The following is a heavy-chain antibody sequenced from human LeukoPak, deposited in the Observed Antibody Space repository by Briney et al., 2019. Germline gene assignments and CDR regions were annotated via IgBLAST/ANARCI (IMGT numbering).Heavy chain of an antibody. CDR1: GFTFDSYA. V-gene: IGHV3-23*01. J-gene: IGHJ4*02. Sequence: GGSLRLSCAASGFTFDSYAMSWVRQAPGKGLEWVSGVSGSGGSTYYADSVKGRFTISRDNAKATLYLQMNSLRAEDTALYYCAKEGYCGGDCYREFDYWGQGPLVAVSS. CDR2: VSGSGGST. D-gene: IGHD2-21*02. CDR3: AKEGYCGGDCYREFDY.